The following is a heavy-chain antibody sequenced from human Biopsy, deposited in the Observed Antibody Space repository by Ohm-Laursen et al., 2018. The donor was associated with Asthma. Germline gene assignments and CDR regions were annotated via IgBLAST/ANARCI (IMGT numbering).Heavy chain of an antibody. CDR2: IYYSGST. D-gene: IGHD3-22*01. Sequence: QTLSLTCAVSYGSITSGGYYWTWIRQHPGKGLEWIGFIYYSGSTHYNPSLKSRVSISIDTSKNQFSLKLSSVTAADTAVYYCARAQDYYDSRGYYRSFDYWGQGTLVTVSS. J-gene: IGHJ4*02. CDR1: YGSITSGGYY. V-gene: IGHV4-31*02. CDR3: ARAQDYYDSRGYYRSFDY.